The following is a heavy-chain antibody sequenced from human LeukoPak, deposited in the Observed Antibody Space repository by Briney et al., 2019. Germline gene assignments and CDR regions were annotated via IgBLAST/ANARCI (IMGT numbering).Heavy chain of an antibody. Sequence: GASVKVSCKASGGTFSSYAISWVRQAPGQGLEWMGGIIPIFGTANYAQKFQGRVTITADESTSTAYMELSSLRSEDTAVYYCARGGTVTSPHYYCYYMDVWGKGTTVTVSS. CDR1: GGTFSSYA. CDR3: ARGGTVTSPHYYCYYMDV. J-gene: IGHJ6*03. D-gene: IGHD4-11*01. CDR2: IIPIFGTA. V-gene: IGHV1-69*13.